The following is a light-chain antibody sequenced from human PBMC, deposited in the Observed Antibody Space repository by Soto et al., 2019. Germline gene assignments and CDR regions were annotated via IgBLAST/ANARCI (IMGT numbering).Light chain of an antibody. CDR1: SSNIGAGYD. CDR2: ANS. V-gene: IGLV1-40*01. Sequence: QTVVTQPPSVSGAPGQRVTISCTGSSSNIGAGYDVHWYQQLPGTAPQLLIYANSDRPSGVPDRFSGSKSGTSASLAITGLQAEDEADYYCQSYDSSLSALVFGGGTKLTVL. CDR3: QSYDSSLSALV. J-gene: IGLJ3*02.